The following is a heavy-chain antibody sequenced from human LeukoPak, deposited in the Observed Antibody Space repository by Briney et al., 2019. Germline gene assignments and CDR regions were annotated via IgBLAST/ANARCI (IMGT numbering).Heavy chain of an antibody. V-gene: IGHV1-69*05. Sequence: SVKVSCKASGGTFISYAISWVRQAPGQGLEWMGRIIPIFGTANYAQKFQGRVTITTDESTSTAYMELSSLRSEDTAVYYCARGSGAAINHYCYYMDVWGKGTTVTVSS. CDR1: GGTFISYA. D-gene: IGHD2-2*01. J-gene: IGHJ6*03. CDR3: ARGSGAAINHYCYYMDV. CDR2: IIPIFGTA.